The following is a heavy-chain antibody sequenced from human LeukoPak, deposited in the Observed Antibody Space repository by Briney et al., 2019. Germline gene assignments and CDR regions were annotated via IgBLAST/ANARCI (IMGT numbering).Heavy chain of an antibody. CDR2: ISSSGSTI. D-gene: IGHD3-10*02. J-gene: IGHJ6*04. CDR1: GFTFRSYE. CDR3: AELGITMIGGV. Sequence: GGSLRRSCVASGFTFRSYEMNWVRQAPGKGLEWVSYISSSGSTIYYADSVKGRFTISRDNAKNSLYLQMNSLRAEDTAVYYCAELGITMIGGVWGKGTTVTISS. V-gene: IGHV3-48*03.